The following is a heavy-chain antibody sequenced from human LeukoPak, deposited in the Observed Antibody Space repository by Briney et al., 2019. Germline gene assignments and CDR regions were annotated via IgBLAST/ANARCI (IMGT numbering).Heavy chain of an antibody. CDR2: IHPGDSDT. J-gene: IGHJ4*01. Sequence: GESLKISCKGSGYSFSSYWIGWVRQMPGKGLEWLGIIHPGDSDTRYSPSFQGQVTMSVDKSISTAYLQWSSLKASDTAMYYCASAHYSSAFDYWGQGILVTVSS. CDR1: GYSFSSYW. V-gene: IGHV5-51*01. CDR3: ASAHYSSAFDY. D-gene: IGHD5-18*01.